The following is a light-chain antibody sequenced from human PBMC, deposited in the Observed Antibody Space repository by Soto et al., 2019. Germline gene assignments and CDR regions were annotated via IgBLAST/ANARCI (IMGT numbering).Light chain of an antibody. V-gene: IGLV2-14*03. CDR1: SSDVGGYNY. Sequence: QSALTQPASVSGSPGQSITISCTGTSSDVGGYNYVSWYQQHPGKAPQLIIFDVSNRPSGVSNRFSGSKSGNTASLTISGLQAEDEAAYYCSSYTGSSTHVFGTGTKVTVL. CDR2: DVS. J-gene: IGLJ1*01. CDR3: SSYTGSSTHV.